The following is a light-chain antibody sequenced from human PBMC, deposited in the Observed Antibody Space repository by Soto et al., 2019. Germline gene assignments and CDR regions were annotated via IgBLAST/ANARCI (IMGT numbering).Light chain of an antibody. CDR1: NSDVGGYKY. CDR3: CSCAGSYTWL. Sequence: QSALTQPRSVSGSPGQSVTISCTGTNSDVGGYKYVSWFQQHPGKAPKLMIYDVSKRPSGVPDRFSGSKSDNTASLTISGLQAEEEADYYCCSCAGSYTWLFGGGTKLTFL. V-gene: IGLV2-11*01. CDR2: DVS. J-gene: IGLJ3*02.